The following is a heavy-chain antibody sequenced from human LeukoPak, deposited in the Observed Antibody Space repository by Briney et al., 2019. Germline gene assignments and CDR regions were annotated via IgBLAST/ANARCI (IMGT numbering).Heavy chain of an antibody. J-gene: IGHJ3*02. CDR2: INPNSGGT. CDR1: GYTSTGYY. CDR3: ARDIEDAFDI. V-gene: IGHV1-2*06. Sequence: ASVKVSCKASGYTSTGYYMHWVRRAPGQGLEWMGRINPNSGGTNYAQRFQGRVTMTRDTSISTAYMELSRLRSDDTAVYYCARDIEDAFDIWGQGTMVTVSS.